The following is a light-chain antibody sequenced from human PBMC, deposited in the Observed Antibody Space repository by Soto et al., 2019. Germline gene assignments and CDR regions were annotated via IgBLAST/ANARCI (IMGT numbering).Light chain of an antibody. Sequence: QSVLTQPASVSGSPGQSITISCTGTSSDVGDYKYVSWYQQHPGKAPKLMIYEVRNRPSGVSSRFSGSKSGDTASLTISGLQAEDEGHYYCTSYTSSRTWVFGGGTKLTVL. V-gene: IGLV2-14*01. CDR3: TSYTSSRTWV. CDR1: SSDVGDYKY. J-gene: IGLJ3*02. CDR2: EVR.